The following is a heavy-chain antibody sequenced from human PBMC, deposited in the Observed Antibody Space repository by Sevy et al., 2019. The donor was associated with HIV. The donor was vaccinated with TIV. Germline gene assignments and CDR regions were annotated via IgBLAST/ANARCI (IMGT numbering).Heavy chain of an antibody. CDR2: IYFTGNT. J-gene: IGHJ4*02. Sequence: SETLPLTCSVSGGSISSYFWTWVRQSPGKGLEWIGNIYFTGNTDYSPSLKSRVTLSLDTSKSHFSLILNSVTAADTAVYYCARDSTTRPRVLDYWGQGTLVTVSS. CDR3: ARDSTTRPRVLDY. CDR1: GGSISSYF. D-gene: IGHD1-1*01. V-gene: IGHV4-59*01.